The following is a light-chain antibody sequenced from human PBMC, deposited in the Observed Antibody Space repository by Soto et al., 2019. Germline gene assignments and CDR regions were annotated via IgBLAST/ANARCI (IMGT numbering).Light chain of an antibody. CDR2: DAS. CDR3: QHRNNLPPPAT. CDR1: QSVGTY. V-gene: IGKV3-11*01. Sequence: EIVLTQSPATLSLSPGERATLSCRASQSVGTYLAWYQLKPGQAPRLLIYDASNRAPGIPARFSGSGSGTDFTLTISSLEPEDFATYYCQHRNNLPPPATFGQGTRLEIE. J-gene: IGKJ5*01.